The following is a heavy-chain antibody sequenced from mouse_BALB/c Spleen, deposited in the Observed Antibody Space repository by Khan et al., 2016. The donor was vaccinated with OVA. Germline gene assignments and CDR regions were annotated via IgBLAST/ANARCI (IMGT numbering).Heavy chain of an antibody. D-gene: IGHD3-1*01. J-gene: IGHJ2*01. CDR3: ARKSTRASY. CDR1: GYTFTSYM. Sequence: QVQLQQSGAELVKPGASVKMSCKASGYTFTSYMMHWVKQRPGQGLEWIGYINPSSGYTKYNQKFKDKATLTADKSSSTAYMQLSSLTSEDSAVYYCARKSTRASYWGQGTTLTVSS. V-gene: IGHV1-4*01. CDR2: INPSSGYT.